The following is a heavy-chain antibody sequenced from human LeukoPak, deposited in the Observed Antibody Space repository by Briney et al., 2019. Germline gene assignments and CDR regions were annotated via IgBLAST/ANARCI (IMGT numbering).Heavy chain of an antibody. V-gene: IGHV4-59*01. D-gene: IGHD3-16*01. J-gene: IGHJ4*02. CDR3: ARAGCCGGSGGYFDY. CDR2: IHYSGST. Sequence: PSETLSLTCTVSGGSISINYWSWIRQPPGKGLEWVGYIHYSGSTIYNPSLKSRVTISVDTSKNQFSLKLRSVTAADTAVYYCARAGCCGGSGGYFDYWGQGAVVTVSP. CDR1: GGSISINY.